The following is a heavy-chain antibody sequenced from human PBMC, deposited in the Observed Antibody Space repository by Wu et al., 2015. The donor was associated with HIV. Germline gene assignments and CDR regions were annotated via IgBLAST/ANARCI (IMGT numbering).Heavy chain of an antibody. CDR3: ARDQRIVTGTGSSILDF. J-gene: IGHJ4*02. CDR1: GDTFNSYV. Sequence: QVRLEQSGGDVKKPGSAVKVSCKVSGDTFNSYVISWLRQAPGQRLEWMGGIIPLFGKAKYAQHFQGRVVITADESTTTVFMELTSLRSDDTAVYYCARDQRIVTGTGSSILDFWGQGSLVTVSS. CDR2: IIPLFGKA. V-gene: IGHV1-69*12. D-gene: IGHD1/OR15-1a*01.